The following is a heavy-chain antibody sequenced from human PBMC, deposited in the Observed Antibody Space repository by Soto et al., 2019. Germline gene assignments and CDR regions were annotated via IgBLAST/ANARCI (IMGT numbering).Heavy chain of an antibody. J-gene: IGHJ6*02. CDR3: ARDQAEAQTTVTTTFYYYYYGMDV. D-gene: IGHD4-17*01. V-gene: IGHV1-18*01. Sequence: QVQLVQSGAEVKKPGASVKVSCKASGYTFTSYGISWVRQAPGQGLEWMGWISAYNGNTNYAQKLQGRVTMTTDTAKSTAYMELRSLRSDDTAVYYCARDQAEAQTTVTTTFYYYYYGMDVWGQGTTVTVSS. CDR1: GYTFTSYG. CDR2: ISAYNGNT.